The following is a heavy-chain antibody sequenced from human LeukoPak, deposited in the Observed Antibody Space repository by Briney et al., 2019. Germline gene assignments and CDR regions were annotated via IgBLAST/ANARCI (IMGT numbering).Heavy chain of an antibody. CDR2: IGGSGDIT. Sequence: GGSLRLSCAASGFTFSTYAMSWVRQAPGKGLEWVSSIGGSGDITYYADSVKGRFTISRDNCKNTLYLQMNSLRAEDTAVYYCAKDLALAVAASDYWGQGTLVTVSS. J-gene: IGHJ4*02. CDR1: GFTFSTYA. V-gene: IGHV3-23*01. CDR3: AKDLALAVAASDY. D-gene: IGHD6-19*01.